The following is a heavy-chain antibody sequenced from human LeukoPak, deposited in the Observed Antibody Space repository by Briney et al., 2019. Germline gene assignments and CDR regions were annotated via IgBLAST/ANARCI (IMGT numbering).Heavy chain of an antibody. D-gene: IGHD2-15*01. CDR2: ISSSSSYI. J-gene: IGHJ4*02. CDR1: GFTFSSYS. Sequence: GGSLRLSCAASGFTFSSYSMNWVRQAPGKGLEWVSSISSSSSYIYYADSVKGRFTISRDNAKNSLYLQMNSLRAEDTAVYYCARDVVAATQWRRIDYWGQGTLVTVSS. V-gene: IGHV3-21*01. CDR3: ARDVVAATQWRRIDY.